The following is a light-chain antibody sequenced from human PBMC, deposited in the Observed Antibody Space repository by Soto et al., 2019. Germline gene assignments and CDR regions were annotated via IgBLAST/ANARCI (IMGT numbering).Light chain of an antibody. CDR2: QDT. V-gene: IGLV3-1*01. CDR3: QAWDSSTAV. CDR1: KLGDKY. Sequence: YELTQPPSVSVPPGQTANITCSGDKLGDKYACWYQQKPGQSPMLVIYQDTKRPSGIPERFSGSNSGNTATLTISGTQAMDEADYYCQAWDSSTAVFGGGTKLTVL. J-gene: IGLJ2*01.